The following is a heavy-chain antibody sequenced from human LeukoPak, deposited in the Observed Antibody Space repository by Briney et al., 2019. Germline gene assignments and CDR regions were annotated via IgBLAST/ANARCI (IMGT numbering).Heavy chain of an antibody. CDR1: GHTLTELS. V-gene: IGHV1-24*01. Sequence: ASVKVSCKVSGHTLTELSIHWVRQAPGKGLEWLGGFDIEDEKRWYERKFRGRVTVTEDTSIDTAYMELSGLTSDDTAVYFCTTEYMTSAWRWGYWGQGTLVVVSS. J-gene: IGHJ4*02. D-gene: IGHD3-16*01. CDR3: TTEYMTSAWRWGY. CDR2: FDIEDEKR.